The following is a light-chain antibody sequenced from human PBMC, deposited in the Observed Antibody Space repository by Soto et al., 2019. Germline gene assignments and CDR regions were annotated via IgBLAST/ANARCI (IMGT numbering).Light chain of an antibody. CDR2: DVN. J-gene: IGLJ3*02. CDR1: SSDVGDYNY. Sequence: QSALTQPASVSGSPGQSITISCTGTSSDVGDYNYVSWYQQYPGKVPKLLIHDVNNRPSGVSYRFSGSKSGNTASLTISGLRSEDEADYYCCSYTSGNTWVFGGGTKLTVL. V-gene: IGLV2-14*03. CDR3: CSYTSGNTWV.